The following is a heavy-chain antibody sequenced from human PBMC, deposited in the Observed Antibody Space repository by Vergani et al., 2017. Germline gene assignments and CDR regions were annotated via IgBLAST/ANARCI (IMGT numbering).Heavy chain of an antibody. CDR3: ARGERVAARSIDAFDI. J-gene: IGHJ3*02. D-gene: IGHD6-6*01. Sequence: QVQLQESGPGLVKPSQTLSLTCTVSGGSISSGSYYWSWIRQHPGKGLEWIGYIYYSGSTYYNPSLKSRVTISVDTSKNQFSLKLSSVTAADTAVYYCARGERVAARSIDAFDIWGQGTMVTVSS. CDR2: IYYSGST. V-gene: IGHV4-31*03. CDR1: GGSISSGSYY.